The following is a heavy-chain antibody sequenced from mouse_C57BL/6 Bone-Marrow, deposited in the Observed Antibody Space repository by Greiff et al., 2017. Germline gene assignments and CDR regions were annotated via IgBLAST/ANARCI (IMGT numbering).Heavy chain of an antibody. CDR1: GYTFTSYW. Sequence: QVQLQQPGAELVMPGASVTLSCKASGYTFTSYWMHWVKQRPGQGLEWIGEIDPSDSYINYNQTFKGKSTLTVDKSSSTAYMQLSSLTSEESAVYYCARRENYDYDGGFAYWGQGTLVTVSA. CDR3: ARRENYDYDGGFAY. CDR2: IDPSDSYI. J-gene: IGHJ3*01. V-gene: IGHV1-69*01. D-gene: IGHD2-4*01.